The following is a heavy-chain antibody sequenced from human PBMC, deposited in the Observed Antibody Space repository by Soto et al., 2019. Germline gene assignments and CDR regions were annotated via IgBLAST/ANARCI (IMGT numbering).Heavy chain of an antibody. J-gene: IGHJ4*02. CDR3: ARALQPWGSGPQAAPSNFDY. D-gene: IGHD5-18*01. V-gene: IGHV3-21*01. CDR1: GFTFSSYS. CDR2: ISSSSSYI. Sequence: GGSLRLSCAASGFTFSSYSMNWVRQAPGKGLEWVSSISSSSSYIYYADSVKGRFTISRDNAKNSLYLQMNSLRAEDTAVYYCARALQPWGSGPQAAPSNFDYWGQGTLVTVSS.